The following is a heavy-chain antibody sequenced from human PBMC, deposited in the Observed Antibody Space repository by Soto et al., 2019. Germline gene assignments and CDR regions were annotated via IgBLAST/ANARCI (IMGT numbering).Heavy chain of an antibody. CDR2: LYSSGST. J-gene: IGHJ4*02. D-gene: IGHD2-8*01. V-gene: IGHV4-59*02. CDR3: ARRVSAYYDF. Sequence: QVQLQESGPGLVKPSETLSLTCTVSGASVSRYYAAWIRQSPGKGLEWIGFLYSSGSTNYNSSLKSRVTISVDTSKTQFSLRLSSVTAADTAVYYCARRVSAYYDFWGQGTRVTVSS. CDR1: GASVSRYY.